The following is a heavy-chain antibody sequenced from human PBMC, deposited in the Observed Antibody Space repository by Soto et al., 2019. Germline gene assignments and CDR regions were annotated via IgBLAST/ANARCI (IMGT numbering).Heavy chain of an antibody. V-gene: IGHV3-49*05. CDR3: TREAINSSGWYPNWFDP. J-gene: IGHJ5*02. CDR1: GFTFGDYA. D-gene: IGHD6-19*01. Sequence: EVQLVESGGGLVKPGRSLRLSCTASGFTFGDYAMSWFRQAPGKGLEWVGFIRSKAYGGTTEYAASVKGRFTISRDDSKSIAYLQMNSLKTEDTAVYYCTREAINSSGWYPNWFDPWGQGTLVTVSS. CDR2: IRSKAYGGTT.